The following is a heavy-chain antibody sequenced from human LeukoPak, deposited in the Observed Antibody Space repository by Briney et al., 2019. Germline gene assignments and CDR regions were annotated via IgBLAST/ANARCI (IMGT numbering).Heavy chain of an antibody. D-gene: IGHD6-19*01. CDR1: GFTFSHHH. CDR3: ARDQGDASGWFFDY. CDR2: IALDGSRK. Sequence: GGSLRLSCAASGFTFSHHHIHWVRQAPGKGLEWVTVIALDGSRKTYADSVKGRFTISRDNSKNTVSLQMNSLGVEDTAVYYCARDQGDASGWFFDYWGQGARVTVSS. V-gene: IGHV3-30*03. J-gene: IGHJ4*02.